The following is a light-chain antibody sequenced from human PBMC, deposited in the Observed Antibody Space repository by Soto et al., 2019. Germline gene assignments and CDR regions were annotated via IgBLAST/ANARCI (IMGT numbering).Light chain of an antibody. J-gene: IGKJ5*01. CDR3: QQYSNWPPAIT. Sequence: EIVMKQSPATLSVSQGERATLSCRASQSVSINLAWYQQKPGQAPRLLIYGASTRATGVPDRFSGSGSGTEFALIISSLQSEDVAVYYCQQYSNWPPAITFGQGTLLEI. CDR1: QSVSIN. V-gene: IGKV3-15*01. CDR2: GAS.